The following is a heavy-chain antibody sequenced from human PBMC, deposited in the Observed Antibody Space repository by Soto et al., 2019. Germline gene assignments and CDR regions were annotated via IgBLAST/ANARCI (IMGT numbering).Heavy chain of an antibody. J-gene: IGHJ6*01. V-gene: IGHV3-48*04. CDR2: ISRSSTGI. CDR3: XXXXXXXXXV. Sequence: EVQLVESGGGLVQPGGSLRLSCAASGFTFSLYSMSWVRQAPGKGLEWVSYISRSSTGIHYADSVKGRFTISRDDVTXXXXXXXXXXXXXXXXXXXXXXXXXXXXXVWGQGTTVSISS. CDR1: GFTFSLYS.